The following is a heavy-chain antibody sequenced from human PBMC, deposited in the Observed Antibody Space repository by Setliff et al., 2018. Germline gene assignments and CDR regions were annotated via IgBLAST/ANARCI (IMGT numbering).Heavy chain of an antibody. Sequence: ASVKVSCKASGYTFTNYGINWVRQAPGQGLEWMGWISPYTGNTFYAPQFQGRVIMTTDTSAKTAYMDLRSLRSDDTAVYYCERLVRYCSTTSCQRTSGNDFWGLGTLVTVSS. CDR1: GYTFTNYG. D-gene: IGHD2-2*01. J-gene: IGHJ4*02. V-gene: IGHV1-18*01. CDR3: ERLVRYCSTTSCQRTSGNDF. CDR2: ISPYTGNT.